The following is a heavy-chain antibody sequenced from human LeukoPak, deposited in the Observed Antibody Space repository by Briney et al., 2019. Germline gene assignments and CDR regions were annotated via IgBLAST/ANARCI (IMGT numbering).Heavy chain of an antibody. Sequence: GSSVKVSCKASGGTFSNFAISWVRQAPGQGLEWMGGIIPIFGTANYAQRFQDRVTITADASTRTVYMELHSPRSEDTAMFYCVRGVQQLGRRFDYWGQGTRVTVSS. CDR3: VRGVQQLGRRFDY. D-gene: IGHD6-13*01. CDR2: IIPIFGTA. V-gene: IGHV1-69*01. J-gene: IGHJ4*02. CDR1: GGTFSNFA.